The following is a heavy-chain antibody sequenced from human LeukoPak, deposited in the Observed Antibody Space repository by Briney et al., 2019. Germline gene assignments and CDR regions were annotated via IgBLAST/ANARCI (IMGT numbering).Heavy chain of an antibody. D-gene: IGHD2-21*02. V-gene: IGHV1-8*01. J-gene: IGHJ4*02. CDR3: ARGQAYCGGDCYLN. CDR1: GYTFTSYD. CDR2: MNPNSGNT. Sequence: ASVKVSCKASGYTFTSYDINWVRQATGQGLEWMGWMNPNSGNTGYAQKFQGRVTMTRNTSISTAYMELSSLRSEDTAVYYCARGQAYCGGDCYLNWGQGTLVTVSS.